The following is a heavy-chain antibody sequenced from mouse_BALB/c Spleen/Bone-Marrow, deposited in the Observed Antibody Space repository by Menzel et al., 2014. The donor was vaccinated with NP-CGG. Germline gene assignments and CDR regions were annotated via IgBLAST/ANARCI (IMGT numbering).Heavy chain of an antibody. D-gene: IGHD3-2*01. J-gene: IGHJ2*01. CDR2: INPGSGGA. CDR1: GYAFTNYL. Sequence: QVQLQQSGAELVRPGTSVKVSCKAPGYAFTNYLIEWVKQRPGQGLEWIGVINPGSGGANYNEKFKGKATLTADKSSSTAYMQLSSLTSDDSAVYFCAREWTARAVDYWGQGTTLTVSS. CDR3: AREWTARAVDY. V-gene: IGHV1-54*01.